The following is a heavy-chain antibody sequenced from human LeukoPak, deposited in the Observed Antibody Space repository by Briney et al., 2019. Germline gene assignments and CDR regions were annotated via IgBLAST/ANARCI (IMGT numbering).Heavy chain of an antibody. CDR3: ARAPRGIVVVIRSAFDI. V-gene: IGHV3-30*19. J-gene: IGHJ3*02. CDR2: ISYDGSNK. D-gene: IGHD3-22*01. Sequence: TGGSLRLSCAASGFIFNSYGMHWARQAPGKGLEWVAVISYDGSNKYYADSVKGRFTISRDNSKNTLYLQMNSLRAEDTAVYYCARAPRGIVVVIRSAFDIWGQGTMVTVSS. CDR1: GFIFNSYG.